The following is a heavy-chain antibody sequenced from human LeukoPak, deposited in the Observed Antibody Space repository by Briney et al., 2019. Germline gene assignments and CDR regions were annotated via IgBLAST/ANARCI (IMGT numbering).Heavy chain of an antibody. CDR3: ARRRQYSSGWYFGNWLDP. V-gene: IGHV4-34*01. CDR1: GGSFSGYY. Sequence: SETLSLTCAVYGGSFSGYYWSWIRQPPGKGLEWIGEINHSGSTNYNPSLKSRVTISVDTSKNQFSLKLSSVTAADTAVYYCARRRQYSSGWYFGNWLDPWGQGTLVTVSS. J-gene: IGHJ5*02. D-gene: IGHD6-19*01. CDR2: INHSGST.